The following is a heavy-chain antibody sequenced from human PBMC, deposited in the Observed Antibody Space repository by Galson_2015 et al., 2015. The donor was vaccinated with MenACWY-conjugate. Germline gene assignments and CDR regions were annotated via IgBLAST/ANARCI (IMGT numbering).Heavy chain of an antibody. D-gene: IGHD2/OR15-2a*01. J-gene: IGHJ6*02. Sequence: SVKVSCKASGYTSTSYGISWVRQAPGRGLEWMGWISAYNGNTNYAQKLQGRVTMTTDTSTSTAYMELRSLRSDDTAVCYCARDTTHYGMDVWGQGTTVTVSS. CDR1: GYTSTSYG. CDR2: ISAYNGNT. CDR3: ARDTTHYGMDV. V-gene: IGHV1-18*01.